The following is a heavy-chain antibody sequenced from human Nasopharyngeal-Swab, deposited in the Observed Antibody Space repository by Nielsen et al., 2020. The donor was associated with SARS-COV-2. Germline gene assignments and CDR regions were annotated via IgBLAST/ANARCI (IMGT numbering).Heavy chain of an antibody. Sequence: GESLKISCAASGFTFSNYWMSWVRQAPGKRLEWVANIAQDGSESHYVDSVKGRFTISRDNAKNSLYLQMNSLRAEDTAVYYCAREGPDKGYCSSTSCYASYPYYYYGMDVWGQGTTVTVSS. D-gene: IGHD2-2*01. J-gene: IGHJ6*02. CDR2: IAQDGSES. CDR3: AREGPDKGYCSSTSCYASYPYYYYGMDV. CDR1: GFTFSNYW. V-gene: IGHV3-7*01.